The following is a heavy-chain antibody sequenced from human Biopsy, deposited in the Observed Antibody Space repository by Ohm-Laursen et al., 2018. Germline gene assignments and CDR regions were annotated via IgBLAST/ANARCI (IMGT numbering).Heavy chain of an antibody. D-gene: IGHD1-26*01. Sequence: SDTLSLTCAVSGGSISNYFWTWIRQPPGKGLEWIGYFRFEDRTSYNSSLKSRVIISADTSKNQFSLRLSSVTAADTAVYYCALGGGSYVNFDYWGQGTLVTVSS. J-gene: IGHJ4*02. CDR3: ALGGGSYVNFDY. CDR1: GGSISNYF. CDR2: FRFEDRT. V-gene: IGHV4-59*07.